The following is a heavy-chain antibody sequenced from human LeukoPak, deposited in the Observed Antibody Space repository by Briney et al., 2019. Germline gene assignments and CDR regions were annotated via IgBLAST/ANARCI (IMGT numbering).Heavy chain of an antibody. D-gene: IGHD1-26*01. CDR1: GFTFSSYG. V-gene: IGHV3-30*02. CDR3: AKDSGIVGATGAFDI. J-gene: IGHJ3*02. Sequence: PGGSLRLSCAASGFTFSSYGMHWVRQAPGKGLEGVAFIRYDGSNKYYADSVKGRFTISRDNSKNTLYLQMNSLRAEDTAVYYCAKDSGIVGATGAFDIWGQGTMVTVSS. CDR2: IRYDGSNK.